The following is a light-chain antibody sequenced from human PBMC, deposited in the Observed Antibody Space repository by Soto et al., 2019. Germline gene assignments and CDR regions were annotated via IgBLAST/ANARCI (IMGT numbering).Light chain of an antibody. Sequence: QSVLTQPASVSGSPGQSITISCTGTSSDIGGYKYVSWYQQHPGKVPKLLIYDVNNRPSGVSDRFSGSKSGNTASLTISGLQAEDEAEYYCCSYTSSTSLIFGGVTKVTVL. CDR1: SSDIGGYKY. CDR2: DVN. CDR3: CSYTSSTSLI. J-gene: IGLJ2*01. V-gene: IGLV2-14*03.